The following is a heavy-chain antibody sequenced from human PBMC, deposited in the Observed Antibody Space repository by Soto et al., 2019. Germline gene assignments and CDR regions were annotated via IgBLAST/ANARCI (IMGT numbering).Heavy chain of an antibody. D-gene: IGHD6-13*01. CDR1: GFTFSSYA. V-gene: IGHV3-23*01. Sequence: EVQLLESGGGLVQPGGSLRLSCAACGFTFSSYAMSWVRQAPGKGQEWVSGISGSGGSTYYADSVKGRFTISRDNSKNTLYLQMNSLRAEDTAVYYCAYSSTPFDYWGQGTLVTVSS. CDR2: ISGSGGST. J-gene: IGHJ4*02. CDR3: AYSSTPFDY.